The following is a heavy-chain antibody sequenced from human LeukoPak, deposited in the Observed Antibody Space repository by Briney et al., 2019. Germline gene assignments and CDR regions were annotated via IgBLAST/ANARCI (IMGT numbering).Heavy chain of an antibody. J-gene: IGHJ4*02. CDR1: GFTVSSIY. V-gene: IGHV3-53*05. Sequence: GGSLRLSCAASGFTVSSIYMSWVPQAPGKGLEWVSVIYAGGTTYYPDSVKGRFTISRDNSKNTLYLQMDSLRSEDTAVYYCATNGYSGTYNRYFDSWGQGTLVTVSS. CDR2: IYAGGTT. D-gene: IGHD1-26*01. CDR3: ATNGYSGTYNRYFDS.